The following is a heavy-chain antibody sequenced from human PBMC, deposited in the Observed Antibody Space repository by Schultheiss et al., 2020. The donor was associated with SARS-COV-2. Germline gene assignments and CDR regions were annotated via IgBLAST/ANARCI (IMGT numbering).Heavy chain of an antibody. Sequence: GGSLRLSCAASGFTFDDYGMSWVRQAPGKGLEWVSGINSDGSSTSYADSVKGRFTISRDNSKNTLYLQMNSLRAEDTAVYYCAKDGDAYIAVAGTLGYDYWGQGTLVPVSS. CDR1: GFTFDDYG. D-gene: IGHD6-19*01. CDR3: AKDGDAYIAVAGTLGYDY. J-gene: IGHJ4*02. V-gene: IGHV3-23*01. CDR2: INSDGSST.